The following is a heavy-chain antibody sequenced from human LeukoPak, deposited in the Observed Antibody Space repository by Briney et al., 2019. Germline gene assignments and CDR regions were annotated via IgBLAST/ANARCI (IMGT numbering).Heavy chain of an antibody. CDR1: GGSISSYY. D-gene: IGHD3-10*01. V-gene: IGHV4-4*07. Sequence: PSETLSLTCTVSGGSISSYYWSWIRQPAGKGLEWIWRIYASGSTNYNPSLKSRVTMSVDTSKNQFSLKLSSVTAADTAVYYCARDRYYYGSGSYLLDYWGQGTLVTVSS. CDR3: ARDRYYYGSGSYLLDY. CDR2: IYASGST. J-gene: IGHJ4*02.